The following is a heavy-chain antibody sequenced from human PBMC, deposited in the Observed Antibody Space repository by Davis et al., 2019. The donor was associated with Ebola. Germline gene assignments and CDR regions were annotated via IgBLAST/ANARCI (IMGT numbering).Heavy chain of an antibody. CDR2: INAGNGNT. CDR3: ARADIVVYFDY. V-gene: IGHV1-3*01. D-gene: IGHD5-12*01. CDR1: GYTFTSYA. Sequence: ASVKVSCKASGYTFTSYAMHWVRQAPGQRLEWMGWINAGNGNTKYSQKFQGRVTTTRDTSASTAYMELSSLRSEDTAVYYCARADIVVYFDYWGQGTLVTVSS. J-gene: IGHJ4*02.